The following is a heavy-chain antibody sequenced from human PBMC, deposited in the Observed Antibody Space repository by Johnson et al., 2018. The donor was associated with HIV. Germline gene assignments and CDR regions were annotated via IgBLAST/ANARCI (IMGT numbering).Heavy chain of an antibody. D-gene: IGHD3-16*01. V-gene: IGHV3-30*03. J-gene: IGHJ3*02. CDR2: ISYDGSSK. CDR1: GFTFSNYG. Sequence: QVQLVESGGGLVQPGGSLRLSCAASGFTFSNYGMHWVRQAPGKGLEWVSLISYDGSSKYYADSLKGRFTISRDNSKNTLYLQMNRLKTEDTAVYYCTTERLQKVLRAFDIWGQGTMVTVSS. CDR3: TTERLQKVLRAFDI.